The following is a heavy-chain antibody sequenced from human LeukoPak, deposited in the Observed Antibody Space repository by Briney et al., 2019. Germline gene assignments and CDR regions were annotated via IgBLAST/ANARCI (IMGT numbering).Heavy chain of an antibody. CDR2: INPSGGST. D-gene: IGHD6-13*01. V-gene: IGHV1-46*01. CDR1: GYTFTSYY. CDR3: ARDGSSSSWYRGYYYYMDV. J-gene: IGHJ6*03. Sequence: ASVKVSCKASGYTFTSYYMHWVRQAPGQGLEWMGIINPSGGSTSYAQKFQGRVTMTRDMSTSTVYMELSSLRSEDTAVYYCARDGSSSSWYRGYYYYMDVWGKGTTVTVSS.